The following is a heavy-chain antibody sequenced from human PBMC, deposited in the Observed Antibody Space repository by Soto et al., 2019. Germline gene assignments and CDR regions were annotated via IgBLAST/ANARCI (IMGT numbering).Heavy chain of an antibody. CDR3: AKDHESGYYYDSSGYYSGPFDY. CDR1: GFTFSSYG. V-gene: IGHV3-30*18. D-gene: IGHD3-22*01. CDR2: ISYDGSNK. Sequence: GGSLRLSCAASGFTFSSYGMHWVRQAPGKGLEWVAVISYDGSNKYYADSVKGRFTISRDNSKNTRYLQMNSLRAEDTAVYYCAKDHESGYYYDSSGYYSGPFDYWGQGTLVTVSS. J-gene: IGHJ4*02.